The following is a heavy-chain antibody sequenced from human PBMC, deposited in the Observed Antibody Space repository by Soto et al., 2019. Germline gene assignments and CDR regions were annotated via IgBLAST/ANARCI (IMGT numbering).Heavy chain of an antibody. CDR3: ASRTSHTFDY. Sequence: GESLKISCKTSGYTFTTYWIAWVRQMPGKGLEGVGTFYAGDSDTRYSPSCQGPVPISAGKSINTVYLQWSRLKAWDPAMYYRASRTSHTFDYWGQGTLVTVSS. CDR1: GYTFTTYW. CDR2: FYAGDSDT. V-gene: IGHV5-51*01. J-gene: IGHJ4*02. D-gene: IGHD1-1*01.